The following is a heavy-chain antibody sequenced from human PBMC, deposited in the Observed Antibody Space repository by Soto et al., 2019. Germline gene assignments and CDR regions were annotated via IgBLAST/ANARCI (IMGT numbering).Heavy chain of an antibody. CDR3: ARVLTYVDYFYYFDY. J-gene: IGHJ4*02. V-gene: IGHV1-69*13. CDR1: GGTFSSYA. D-gene: IGHD4-17*01. CDR2: IIPIFGTA. Sequence: SVKVSCKASGGTFSSYAISWVRQAPGQGLEWMGGIIPIFGTANYAQKFQGRVTITADESTSTAYMELSSLRSEDTAVYYCARVLTYVDYFYYFDYWGQGTLVTVSS.